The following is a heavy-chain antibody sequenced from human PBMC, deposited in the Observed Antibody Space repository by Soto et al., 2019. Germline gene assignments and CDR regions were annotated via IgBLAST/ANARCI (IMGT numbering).Heavy chain of an antibody. V-gene: IGHV3-49*05. CDR3: TRGMYSAYETSPLYFDF. CDR1: GFNFGGYA. CDR2: IRGKAYYATT. J-gene: IGHJ4*02. Sequence: EVQLVESGGGSVKPGRSLRLSCTGSGFNFGGYALSWFRQAPGRGLEWLGFIRGKAYYATTEYAASVRGRFTISRDDSNSIAYLQINSLKTEDTAVYYCTRGMYSAYETSPLYFDFWGQGTLVTVSS. D-gene: IGHD5-12*01.